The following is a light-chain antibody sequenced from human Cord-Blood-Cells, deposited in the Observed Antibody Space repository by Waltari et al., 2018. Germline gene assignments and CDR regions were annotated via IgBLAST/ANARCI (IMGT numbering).Light chain of an antibody. CDR3: SSYTSSSTLYV. V-gene: IGLV2-14*01. CDR1: SSDGGGYNY. CDR2: DVS. Sequence: QSDLTQPASVSGSPGQSITISCTGTSSDGGGYNYVSWYQQHPGKAPKLMIYDVSNRPSGVSNRFSGSKSGNTASLTISGLQAEDESDYYCSSYTSSSTLYVFGTGTKVTVL. J-gene: IGLJ1*01.